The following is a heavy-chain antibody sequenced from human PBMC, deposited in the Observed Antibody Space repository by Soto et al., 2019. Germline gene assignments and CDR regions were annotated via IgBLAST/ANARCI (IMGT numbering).Heavy chain of an antibody. CDR2: IYYSGST. D-gene: IGHD6-19*01. V-gene: IGHV4-39*01. CDR1: GGSIDSSSYF. Sequence: PSETLSLTCSVSGGSIDSSSYFWGWVRQPPGKGLEWIGSIYYSGSTYYNPSLRSRVTISVDTSKNQFSLKLSSVTAADTAVFYCARHYSSGSRNWFDRWGRGTLVTVSS. J-gene: IGHJ5*02. CDR3: ARHYSSGSRNWFDR.